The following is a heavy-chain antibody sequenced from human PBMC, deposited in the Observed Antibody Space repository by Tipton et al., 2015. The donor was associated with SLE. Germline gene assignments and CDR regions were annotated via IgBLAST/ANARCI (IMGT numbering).Heavy chain of an antibody. V-gene: IGHV3-49*04. Sequence: RSLRLSCTASGFTFGDYAMSWVRQAPGKGLEWVGFIRSKAYGGTTEYAASVKGRFTISRDDSKSIAYLQMNSLRAEDTAVYNCAREHDYDSSGYAFDPWGQGTLVTVSS. CDR2: IRSKAYGGTT. CDR3: AREHDYDSSGYAFDP. J-gene: IGHJ5*02. CDR1: GFTFGDYA. D-gene: IGHD3-22*01.